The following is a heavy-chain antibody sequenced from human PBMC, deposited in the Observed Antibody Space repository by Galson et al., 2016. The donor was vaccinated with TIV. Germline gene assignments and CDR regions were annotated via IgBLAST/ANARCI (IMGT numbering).Heavy chain of an antibody. J-gene: IGHJ5*01. CDR1: GDSISRHD. V-gene: IGHV4-59*11. CDR3: VRYFEVVLGGFHWFDS. CDR2: ISYSGGT. D-gene: IGHD3-3*01. Sequence: TLSLTCTVSGDSISRHDWTWIRQPPGKGLEWIGCISYSGGTNYNPSLKGRVSISLDTSENNFSLKLSSVTAADTAVYYCVRYFEVVLGGFHWFDSWGQGTLVTVSS.